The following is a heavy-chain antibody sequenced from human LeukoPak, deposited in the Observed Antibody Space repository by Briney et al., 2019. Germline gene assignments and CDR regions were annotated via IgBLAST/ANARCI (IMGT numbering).Heavy chain of an antibody. Sequence: PGGSLRLSCAASGFTFSSYWMGWVRQAPGKGLEWVANIKQDGSEKYYVDSVKGRFTISRDNAKNSLYLQMNSLRAEDTAVYYCARDLGYYDFWSGYYLTTTSDYWGQGTLVTVSS. CDR3: ARDLGYYDFWSGYYLTTTSDY. CDR2: IKQDGSEK. V-gene: IGHV3-7*01. CDR1: GFTFSSYW. J-gene: IGHJ4*02. D-gene: IGHD3-3*01.